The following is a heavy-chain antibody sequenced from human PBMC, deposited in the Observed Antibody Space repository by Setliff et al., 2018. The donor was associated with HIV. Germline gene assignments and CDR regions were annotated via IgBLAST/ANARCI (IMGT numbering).Heavy chain of an antibody. CDR1: GYTFTGYY. V-gene: IGHV1-2*06. J-gene: IGHJ6*03. CDR2: INPSSGGT. Sequence: GASVKVSCKASGYTFTGYYIHWVRRAPGQGLEWMGRINPSSGGTNYAPKFQGRVTMTRDKSISPAYMELSRLRSDDTAVYYCATWGGSPDGYFYYYMDVWGKGTTVTVSS. D-gene: IGHD1-26*01. CDR3: ATWGGSPDGYFYYYMDV.